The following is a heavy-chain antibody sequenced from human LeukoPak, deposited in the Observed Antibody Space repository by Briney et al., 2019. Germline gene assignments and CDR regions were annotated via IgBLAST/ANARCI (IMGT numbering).Heavy chain of an antibody. V-gene: IGHV4-4*07. CDR3: ARGFSSGWLNWFDP. D-gene: IGHD6-19*01. CDR1: GGSIRSYY. CDR2: IYTSGST. Sequence: SETLSLTCSVSGGSIRSYYWSWIRQPAGKGLEWIGRIYTSGSTNYNPSLKSRVTMSVDTSKNQFSLKLSSVTAADTAVYYCARGFSSGWLNWFDPWGQGTLVTVSS. J-gene: IGHJ5*02.